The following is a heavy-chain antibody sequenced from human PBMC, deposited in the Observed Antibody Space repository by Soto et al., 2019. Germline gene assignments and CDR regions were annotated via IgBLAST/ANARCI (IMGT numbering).Heavy chain of an antibody. Sequence: EVQLVEAGGGLVQPGGSLRLSCAASGFTVSNNFLSWVRQATGKGLEWVSVIYSGGDTYYADSVKGRFTISRDNSTNTVYLQMNSLRAEDTAVYYCARDWNLNDNYYWYHDIDVGGQGTTVTVSS. CDR2: IYSGGDT. CDR3: ARDWNLNDNYYWYHDIDV. D-gene: IGHD1-1*01. V-gene: IGHV3-66*01. CDR1: GFTVSNNF. J-gene: IGHJ6*02.